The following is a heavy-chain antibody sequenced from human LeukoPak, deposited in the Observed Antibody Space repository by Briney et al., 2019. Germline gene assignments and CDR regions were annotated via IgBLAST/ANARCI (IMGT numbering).Heavy chain of an antibody. CDR3: ARGGTLEN. D-gene: IGHD3-16*01. J-gene: IGHJ4*02. CDR1: GFTLNRYW. Sequence: GGSLRLSCAASGFTLNRYWMSWVRQAPGKGLEWVANISEDGGERHYVDSVKGRFTISRDNAKNSLYLQMSSLRAEDTAVYYRARGGTLENWGGGTLVTVSS. V-gene: IGHV3-7*01. CDR2: ISEDGGER.